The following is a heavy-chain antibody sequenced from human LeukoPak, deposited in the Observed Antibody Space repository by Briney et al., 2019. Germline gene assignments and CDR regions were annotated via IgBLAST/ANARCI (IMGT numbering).Heavy chain of an antibody. J-gene: IGHJ6*02. CDR2: KNPNSGNT. Sequence: ASVKVSCKASGYTFTSYDINWVRQATGQGLEWMGWKNPNSGNTGYAQKFQGRVTITRNTSISTAYMELSSLRSEDTAVYYCARDLGTMIVVVTNYYYGMDVWGQGTTVTVSS. CDR1: GYTFTSYD. CDR3: ARDLGTMIVVVTNYYYGMDV. V-gene: IGHV1-8*03. D-gene: IGHD3-22*01.